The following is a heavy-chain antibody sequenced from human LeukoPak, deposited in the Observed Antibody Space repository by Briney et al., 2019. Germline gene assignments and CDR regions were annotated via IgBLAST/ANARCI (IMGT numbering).Heavy chain of an antibody. CDR1: GFTFTDAW. D-gene: IGHD5-18*01. CDR3: ARGLLYYSYAPYYFDY. V-gene: IGHV3-15*01. J-gene: IGHJ4*02. Sequence: GGSLRLSCAASGFTFTDAWMGWVRQAPGRGLEWVGRIKSKARGGTTDYAAPVKGRFTISRDNSKNTLYLQMNSLRAEDTAVYYCARGLLYYSYAPYYFDYWGQGTLVTVSS. CDR2: IKSKARGGTT.